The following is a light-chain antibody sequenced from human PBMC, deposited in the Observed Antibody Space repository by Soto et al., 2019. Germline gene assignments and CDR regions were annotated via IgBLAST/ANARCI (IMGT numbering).Light chain of an antibody. CDR2: EGS. CDR1: RSDVGSYNL. CDR3: CSYAGSSTVIV. Sequence: QSALTQPASVSGSPGKSITISSTGTRSDVGSYNLVSWYQQHPGKAPKLMIYEGSKRPSGVSNRFSGSKSGNTASLTISGLQAEDEADYYCCSYAGSSTVIVFGTGTKLTVL. J-gene: IGLJ1*01. V-gene: IGLV2-23*01.